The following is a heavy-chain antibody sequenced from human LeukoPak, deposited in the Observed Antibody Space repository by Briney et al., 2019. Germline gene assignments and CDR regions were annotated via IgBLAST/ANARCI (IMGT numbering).Heavy chain of an antibody. Sequence: SETLSLTCTVSGGSISSYYWSWIRQPAGKGLEGIGRIYTSGSTNYNPSLKSRVTMSVDTSKNQFSLKASSVTAADTAVYYCTREPPISSSLYPLDYWGQGTLVTVSS. CDR2: IYTSGST. CDR1: GGSISSYY. D-gene: IGHD6-13*01. V-gene: IGHV4-4*07. J-gene: IGHJ4*02. CDR3: TREPPISSSLYPLDY.